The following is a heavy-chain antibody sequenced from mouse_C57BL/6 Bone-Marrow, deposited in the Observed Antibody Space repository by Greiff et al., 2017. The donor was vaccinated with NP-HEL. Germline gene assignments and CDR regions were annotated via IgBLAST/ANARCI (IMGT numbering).Heavy chain of an antibody. CDR3: ARDYYGSSYYYAMGD. CDR1: GYTFTSYW. D-gene: IGHD1-1*01. Sequence: VQLQQPGAELVKPGASVKLSCKASGYTFTSYWMHWVKQRPGQGLEWIGMIHPNSGSTNYNEKFKSKATLTVDKSSSTAYMQLSSLTSADSAVYYCARDYYGSSYYYAMGDWGQGTSVTVAA. V-gene: IGHV1-64*01. CDR2: IHPNSGST. J-gene: IGHJ4*01.